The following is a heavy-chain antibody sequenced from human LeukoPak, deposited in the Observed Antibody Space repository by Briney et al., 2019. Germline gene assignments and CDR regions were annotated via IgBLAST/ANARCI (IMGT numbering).Heavy chain of an antibody. J-gene: IGHJ4*02. CDR2: INPSGGST. D-gene: IGHD5-24*01. Sequence: ASVKVSRKASGYTFTSYYMHWVRQAPGQGLEWMGIINPSGGSTSYAQKFQGRVTMTRDTSTSTVYMELSSLRSEDTAVYYCARDRNFRWLQPMNQFDYWGQGTLVTVSS. CDR1: GYTFTSYY. CDR3: ARDRNFRWLQPMNQFDY. V-gene: IGHV1-46*01.